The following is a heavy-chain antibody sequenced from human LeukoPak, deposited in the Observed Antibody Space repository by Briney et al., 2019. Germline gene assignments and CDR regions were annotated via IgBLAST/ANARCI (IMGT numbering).Heavy chain of an antibody. V-gene: IGHV4-39*01. CDR3: ARKQWLAPFDY. CDR2: IYYSGST. J-gene: IGHJ4*02. D-gene: IGHD6-19*01. CDR1: GGSISSSSYY. Sequence: SETLSLTCTVSGGSISSSSYYWDWIRQPPGKGLEWIGSIYYSGSTYYNPSLKSRVTISVDTSKNQFSLKLSSVTAADTAVYYRARKQWLAPFDYWGQGTLVTVSS.